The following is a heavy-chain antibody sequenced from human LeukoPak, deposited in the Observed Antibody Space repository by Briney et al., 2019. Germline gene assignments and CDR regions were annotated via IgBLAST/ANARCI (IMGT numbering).Heavy chain of an antibody. CDR2: IRSRAYGGTT. D-gene: IGHD6-13*01. CDR3: TRKRLAAAGRGYFDY. Sequence: PGGSLRLSCTASRFTFGDYAMSWFRQAPGKGLEWVGFIRSRAYGGTTEYAASVKGRFTISRDDSKSIAYLQMNSLKTEDTAVYYCTRKRLAAAGRGYFDYWGQGTLVTVSS. CDR1: RFTFGDYA. V-gene: IGHV3-49*03. J-gene: IGHJ4*02.